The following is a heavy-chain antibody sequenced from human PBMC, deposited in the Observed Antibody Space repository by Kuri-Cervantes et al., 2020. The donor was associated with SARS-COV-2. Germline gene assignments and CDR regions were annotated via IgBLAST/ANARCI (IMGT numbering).Heavy chain of an antibody. V-gene: IGHV3-48*01. J-gene: IGHJ4*02. CDR3: TTLIDY. CDR1: GFTFNTYS. Sequence: GESLKISCAASGFTFNTYSMDWVRLAPGKGLEWLAYISKGSDTIYYADSVKGRFTISRDNSKNTLYLQMNSLKTEDTAVYYCTTLIDYWGQGALVTVSS. CDR2: ISKGSDTI.